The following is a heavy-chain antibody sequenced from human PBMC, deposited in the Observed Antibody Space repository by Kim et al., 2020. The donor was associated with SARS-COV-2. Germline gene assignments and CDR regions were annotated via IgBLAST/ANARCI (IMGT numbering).Heavy chain of an antibody. D-gene: IGHD3-22*01. Sequence: GFTGRFVFSLDTSVSTAYLQISSLKAEDTAVYYCARTAFTTPRQYYFDYWGQGTLVTVSS. V-gene: IGHV7-4-1*02. CDR3: ARTAFTTPRQYYFDY. J-gene: IGHJ4*02.